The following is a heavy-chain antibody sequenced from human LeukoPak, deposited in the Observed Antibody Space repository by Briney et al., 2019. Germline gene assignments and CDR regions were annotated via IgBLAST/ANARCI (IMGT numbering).Heavy chain of an antibody. CDR1: GGSISSYY. Sequence: SETLSLTCTVSGGSISSYYWSWIRQPPGKGLEWIGYIYYSGSTNYNPSLKSRVTISVDTSKNQFSLKLSSVTAADTAVYYCARVRRWIVVVPAARTAVFDYWGQGTLVTVSS. J-gene: IGHJ4*02. V-gene: IGHV4-59*01. CDR3: ARVRRWIVVVPAARTAVFDY. CDR2: IYYSGST. D-gene: IGHD2-2*01.